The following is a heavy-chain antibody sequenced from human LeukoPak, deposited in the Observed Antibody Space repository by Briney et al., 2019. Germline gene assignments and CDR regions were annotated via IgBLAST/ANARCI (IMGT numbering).Heavy chain of an antibody. Sequence: SETLSLTCTVSGGSISSYYWSWIRQPPGKGLEWIGYIYYSVSTNYNPSLKSRVTISVDTSKNQFSLKLSSVTAADTAVYYCARERARITMVRGVIREYYFDYWGQGTLVTVSS. J-gene: IGHJ4*02. V-gene: IGHV4-59*01. CDR3: ARERARITMVRGVIREYYFDY. CDR1: GGSISSYY. D-gene: IGHD3-10*01. CDR2: IYYSVST.